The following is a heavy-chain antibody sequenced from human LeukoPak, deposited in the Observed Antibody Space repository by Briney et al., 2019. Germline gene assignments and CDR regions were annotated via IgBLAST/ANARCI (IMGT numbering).Heavy chain of an antibody. Sequence: GASVKVSCKASGYTFSSYGISWVRQAPGQGLEWMGWISTYYGNTNYVQNFQGRVTMTTDTSTSTTYMELRSLRSDDTAMYYCASGTPDSSGYSNYWGQGTLVTVSS. J-gene: IGHJ4*02. CDR1: GYTFSSYG. V-gene: IGHV1-18*01. CDR2: ISTYYGNT. CDR3: ASGTPDSSGYSNY. D-gene: IGHD3-22*01.